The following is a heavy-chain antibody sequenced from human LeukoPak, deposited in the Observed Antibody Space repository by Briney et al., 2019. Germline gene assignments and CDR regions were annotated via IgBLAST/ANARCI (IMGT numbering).Heavy chain of an antibody. CDR1: GFTFSSYA. CDR3: AKDLRLITVAGYDY. D-gene: IGHD6-19*01. CDR2: ISGSGGST. V-gene: IGHV3-23*01. Sequence: PGGSLRLSCAASGFTFSSYAMSWVRQAPGKGLEWVSAISGSGGSTYYADSVKGRFTISRDNSKNTLYLQMNSLRAEDTAVYYCAKDLRLITVAGYDYRGQGTLVTVSS. J-gene: IGHJ4*02.